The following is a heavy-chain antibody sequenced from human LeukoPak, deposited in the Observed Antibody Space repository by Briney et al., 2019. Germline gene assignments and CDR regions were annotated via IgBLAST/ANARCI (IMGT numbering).Heavy chain of an antibody. Sequence: SETLSLTCTVSGGSMSNSSYYWGWIRQPPGKGLEWIGSIYYTGSIYYNPSFKSRITISVDTSKNQFSLKLSSVAAADTAVYYCARHDSSGLYNAFDIWGQGTMVTFSS. J-gene: IGHJ3*02. V-gene: IGHV4-39*01. CDR2: IYYTGSI. D-gene: IGHD3-22*01. CDR3: ARHDSSGLYNAFDI. CDR1: GGSMSNSSYY.